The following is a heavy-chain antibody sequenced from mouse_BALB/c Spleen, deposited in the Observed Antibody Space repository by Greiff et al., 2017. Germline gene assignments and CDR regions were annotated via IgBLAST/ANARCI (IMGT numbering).Heavy chain of an antibody. CDR2: INPSNGGT. V-gene: IGHV1S81*02. CDR1: GYTFTSYY. CDR3: ASLYYAYGGDFDY. D-gene: IGHD2-1*01. J-gene: IGHJ2*01. Sequence: QVQLQQSGAELVKPGASVKLSCKASGYTFTSYYMYWVKQRPGQGLEWIGEINPSNGGTNFNEKFKSKATLTVDKSSSTAYMQLSSLTSEDSAVYYCASLYYAYGGDFDYWGQGTTLTVSS.